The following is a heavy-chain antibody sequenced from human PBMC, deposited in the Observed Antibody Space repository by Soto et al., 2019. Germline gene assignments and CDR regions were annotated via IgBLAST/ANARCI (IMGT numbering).Heavy chain of an antibody. CDR2: INPKSGGT. CDR1: GYPFTVYY. D-gene: IGHD1-26*01. Sequence: XAVKGSCKASGYPFTVYYMHWVRQAPGQGLEWMGWINPKSGGTMYPQKFQGRVTMTWDTSISTAYMALTRLRSDDTAVYYCARDMATGGGRAGFDYWGQGTLVTVSS. CDR3: ARDMATGGGRAGFDY. V-gene: IGHV1-2*02. J-gene: IGHJ4*02.